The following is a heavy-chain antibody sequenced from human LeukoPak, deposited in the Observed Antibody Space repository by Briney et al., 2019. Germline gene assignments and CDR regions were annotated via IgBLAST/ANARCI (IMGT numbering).Heavy chain of an antibody. Sequence: GGSLRLSCAASGFTFSSYWMSWVRQAPGKGLEWVANIKQDGSEEYYVDSVKGRFTISRDNAKNSLYLQMNSLRAEDTAVYYCASQIVVVPAAEEGSDYWGQGTLVTVFS. V-gene: IGHV3-7*01. D-gene: IGHD2-2*01. J-gene: IGHJ4*02. CDR1: GFTFSSYW. CDR2: IKQDGSEE. CDR3: ASQIVVVPAAEEGSDY.